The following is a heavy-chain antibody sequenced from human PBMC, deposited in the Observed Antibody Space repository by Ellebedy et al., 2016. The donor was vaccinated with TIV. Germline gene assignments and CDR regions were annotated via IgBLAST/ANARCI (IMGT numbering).Heavy chain of an antibody. Sequence: PGGSLRLSCAASGFTFSSYTMRWVRLAPGTGLDWVSTISDSGYYTYYADSVKGRFTISRDTSKSTLYLQMNSLRTEDTAVYYCAMALRGNYYFDSWGQGTRVTVSS. V-gene: IGHV3-23*01. J-gene: IGHJ4*02. CDR1: GFTFSSYT. CDR3: AMALRGNYYFDS. D-gene: IGHD1-26*01. CDR2: ISDSGYYT.